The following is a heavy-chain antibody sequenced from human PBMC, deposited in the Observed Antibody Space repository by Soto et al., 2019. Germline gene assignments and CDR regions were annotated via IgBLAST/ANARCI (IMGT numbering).Heavy chain of an antibody. CDR1: GGSFSGYY. V-gene: IGHV4-34*01. CDR3: ARESHDILTGPPWVWYFDL. J-gene: IGHJ2*01. D-gene: IGHD3-9*01. CDR2: INDRGSI. Sequence: QVQLQQWGAGPLRPLETLPLTCGVSGGSFSGYYWAWIRQSPGKGLEWIGEINDRGSINYNPSLKSRVSISVDTSKNHYYLNLRSVTAADTAVYYCARESHDILTGPPWVWYFDLWGRGTLVTVSS.